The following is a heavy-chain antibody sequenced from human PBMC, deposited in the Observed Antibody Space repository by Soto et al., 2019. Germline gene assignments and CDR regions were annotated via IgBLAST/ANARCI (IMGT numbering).Heavy chain of an antibody. CDR1: GGSISSYY. V-gene: IGHV4-34*01. D-gene: IGHD3-10*01. CDR2: INHSGST. Sequence: PSETLSLTCTVSGGSISSYYWSWIRQPPGKGLEWIGEINHSGSTNYNPSLKSRVTISVDTSKNQFSLKLSSVTAADTAVYYCARQTHLCVGPLNEFDPFGLGTVVTVSA. CDR3: ARQTHLCVGPLNEFDP. J-gene: IGHJ5*02.